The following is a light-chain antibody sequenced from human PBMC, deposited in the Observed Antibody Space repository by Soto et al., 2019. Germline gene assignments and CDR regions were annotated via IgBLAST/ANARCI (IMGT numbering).Light chain of an antibody. J-gene: IGKJ1*01. CDR1: QSIAGW. V-gene: IGKV1-5*03. CDR2: KAS. CDR3: QYLGA. Sequence: DIQMTQSPSTLSASVGDRVTITCRASQSIAGWLAWYQQKTGKAPKLLIYKASSLHNGVPSRFSGSGSGTEFTLTISCLQPDDFATYYCQYLGAFGQGTKVEIK.